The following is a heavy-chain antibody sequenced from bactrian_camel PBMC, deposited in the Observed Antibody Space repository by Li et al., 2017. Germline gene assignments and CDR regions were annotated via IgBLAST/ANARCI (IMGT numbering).Heavy chain of an antibody. J-gene: IGHJ4*01. CDR3: EARSFCYGVNWYGNY. Sequence: GGSLRLSCVVSGDHRMVAWFRQGPGRTREGVAGLGDDGSTSYAKFAEGRFTISKENAKNTLYLQMNELKAEDTAVYYCEARSFCYGVNWYGNYKGQGTQVTVS. D-gene: IGHD1*01. CDR2: LGDDGST. V-gene: IGHV3S53*01. CDR1: GDHRM.